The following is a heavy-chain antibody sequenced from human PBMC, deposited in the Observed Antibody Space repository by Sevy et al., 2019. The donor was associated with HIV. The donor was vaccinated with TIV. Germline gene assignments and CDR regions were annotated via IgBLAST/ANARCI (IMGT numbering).Heavy chain of an antibody. V-gene: IGHV1-69*13. CDR2: IIPIFGTA. Sequence: ASVKVSCKASGGTFSSYAISWVRQAPGQGLEWMGGIIPIFGTANYAQKFQGRVTITADESTSTAYMGLSSLRSEDTAVYYCARCGAIVVVPAAIQYYYYYYGMDVWGQGTTVTVSS. CDR3: ARCGAIVVVPAAIQYYYYYYGMDV. D-gene: IGHD2-2*01. CDR1: GGTFSSYA. J-gene: IGHJ6*02.